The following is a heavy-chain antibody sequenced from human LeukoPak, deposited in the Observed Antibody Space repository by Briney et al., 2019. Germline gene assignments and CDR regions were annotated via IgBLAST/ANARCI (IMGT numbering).Heavy chain of an antibody. CDR3: AKAVVPAAKHYYYGMDV. CDR1: GFTFSSYG. J-gene: IGHJ6*02. Sequence: PGGSLRLSCAASGFTFSSYGMHWVRRAPGKGLEWVAVISYDGSNKYYADSVKGRFTISRDNSKNTLYLQMNSLRAEDTAVYYCAKAVVPAAKHYYYGMDVWGQGTTVTVSS. V-gene: IGHV3-30*18. CDR2: ISYDGSNK. D-gene: IGHD2-2*01.